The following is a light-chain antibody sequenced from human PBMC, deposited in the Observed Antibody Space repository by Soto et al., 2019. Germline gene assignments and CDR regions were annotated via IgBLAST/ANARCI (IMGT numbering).Light chain of an antibody. CDR2: EVN. CDR1: SSDVGSYNL. J-gene: IGLJ1*01. Sequence: QSVLTQPASVSASPGQSITIPCTGTSSDVGSYNLVSWFQQHPGKVPKLLIYEVNKRPSGVPDRFSGSKSGNTASLTVSGLQAEDEADYYCSSYAGSSNVFGTGTKVTVL. CDR3: SSYAGSSNV. V-gene: IGLV2-14*02.